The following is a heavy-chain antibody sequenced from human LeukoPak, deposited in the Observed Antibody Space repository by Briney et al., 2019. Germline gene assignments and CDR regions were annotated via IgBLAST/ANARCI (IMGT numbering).Heavy chain of an antibody. CDR3: ARDSAATLGSYYYGLDV. CDR2: IYHSGNT. D-gene: IGHD2-15*01. Sequence: SETLSLTCSVSGGSISSNNWWTWVRQPPGKGLEWIGEIYHSGNTNYNPSLKSRVTISVDKSNNHFSLKMNSVTAADTAVYYCARDSAATLGSYYYGLDVWGQGTTVTVSS. CDR1: GGSISSNNW. V-gene: IGHV4-4*02. J-gene: IGHJ6*02.